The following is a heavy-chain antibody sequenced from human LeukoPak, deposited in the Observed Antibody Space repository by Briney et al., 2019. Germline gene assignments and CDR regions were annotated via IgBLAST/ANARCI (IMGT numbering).Heavy chain of an antibody. V-gene: IGHV4-38-2*01. CDR2: IYHSGST. D-gene: IGHD3-3*01. J-gene: IGHJ4*02. Sequence: PSETLSLTCAVSGYSISSGYYWGWIRQPPGKGLEWTGSIYHSGSTYYNPSLKSRVTISVDTSKNPFSLKLSSVTAADTAVYYCARRDYDFWSGPANNFDYWGQGTLVTVSS. CDR3: ARRDYDFWSGPANNFDY. CDR1: GYSISSGYY.